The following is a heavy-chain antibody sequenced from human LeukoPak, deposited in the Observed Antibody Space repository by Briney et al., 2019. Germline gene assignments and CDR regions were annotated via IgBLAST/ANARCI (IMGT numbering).Heavy chain of an antibody. D-gene: IGHD2-21*02. CDR2: IHYSGST. Sequence: PSETLSLTCTVSGGSISSGGYYWSWIRQHPGKGLEWIGYIHYSGSTYYNPSLKSRVTISVDTSKNQFSLKLSSVTAADTAVYYCAGLFGGDHDYWGQGTLVTVSS. CDR1: GGSISSGGYY. V-gene: IGHV4-31*03. CDR3: AGLFGGDHDY. J-gene: IGHJ4*02.